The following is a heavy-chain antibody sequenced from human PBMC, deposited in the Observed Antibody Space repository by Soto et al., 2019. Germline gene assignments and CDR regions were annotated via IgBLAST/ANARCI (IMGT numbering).Heavy chain of an antibody. CDR2: MNPNSGNT. J-gene: IGHJ3*02. CDR1: GGTFSSYA. D-gene: IGHD3-9*01. Sequence: GASVKVSCKASGGTFSSYAFSWVRQATGQGLEWMGWMNPNSGNTGYAQKFQGRVTMTRNTSISTAYMELSSLRSEDTAVYYCARVRLYYDILTGRPVDAFDIWGQGTMVTVSS. CDR3: ARVRLYYDILTGRPVDAFDI. V-gene: IGHV1-8*02.